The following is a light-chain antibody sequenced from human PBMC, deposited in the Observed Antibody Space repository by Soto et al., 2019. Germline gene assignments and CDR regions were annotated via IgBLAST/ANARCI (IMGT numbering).Light chain of an antibody. CDR2: DAS. J-gene: IGKJ4*01. Sequence: DIPMTQSPSSLSASVGDRVTITCQASQDISNYLNWYQQKPGKAPKLLIYDASNLETGVTSRFSGSGSGTDFTFTISSLQAEDVAKYYCQQYDNFPHTCGGGTNVEIK. CDR1: QDISNY. CDR3: QQYDNFPHT. V-gene: IGKV1-33*01.